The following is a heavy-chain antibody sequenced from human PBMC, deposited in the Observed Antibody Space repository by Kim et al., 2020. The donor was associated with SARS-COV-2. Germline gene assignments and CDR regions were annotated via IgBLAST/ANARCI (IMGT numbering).Heavy chain of an antibody. CDR1: GGSISSSNW. CDR2: IYHSGST. Sequence: SETLSLTCAVSGGSISSSNWWSWVRQPPGKGLEWIGEIYHSGSTNYNPSLKSRVTISVDKSKNQFSLKLSSVTAADTAVYYCARDSSYYGSGTDNWFDPWGQGTLVTVSS. CDR3: ARDSSYYGSGTDNWFDP. J-gene: IGHJ5*02. V-gene: IGHV4-4*02. D-gene: IGHD3-10*01.